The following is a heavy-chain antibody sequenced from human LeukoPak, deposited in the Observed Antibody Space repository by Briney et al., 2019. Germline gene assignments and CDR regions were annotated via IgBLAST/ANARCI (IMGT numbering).Heavy chain of an antibody. Sequence: SQTLSLTCTVSGGSISSGGYYWSWIRQHPGKGLEWIGYIYYSGSTYYNPSLKSRVTISVDTSKNQFSLKLSSVTAADTAVYYCARLDSSGTNFDYWGQGTLVTVSS. D-gene: IGHD3-22*01. J-gene: IGHJ4*02. V-gene: IGHV4-31*03. CDR1: GGSISSGGYY. CDR3: ARLDSSGTNFDY. CDR2: IYYSGST.